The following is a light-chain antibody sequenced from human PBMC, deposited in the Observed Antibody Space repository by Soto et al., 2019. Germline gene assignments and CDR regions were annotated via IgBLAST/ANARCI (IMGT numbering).Light chain of an antibody. CDR1: SSDVGSYNL. Sequence: QSALTQPASVSGSPGQSITISCTGTSSDVGSYNLVSWYQQHPGKAPKLMIYEGSKRPSGVSNRFSGSTSSNAASLTISALQADDEADYFCCSSAPESTYVFGTGTKVTVL. J-gene: IGLJ1*01. CDR2: EGS. CDR3: CSSAPESTYV. V-gene: IGLV2-23*01.